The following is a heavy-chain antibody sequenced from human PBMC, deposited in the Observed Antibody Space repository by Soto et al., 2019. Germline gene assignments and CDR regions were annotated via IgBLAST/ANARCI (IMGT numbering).Heavy chain of an antibody. D-gene: IGHD3-10*01. V-gene: IGHV4-30-4*01. CDR3: ARDRYYGSVTYYTFSSGMDV. Sequence: KTSETLSLTCTVSGGSINSGDYYWTWVRQPPGKGLEWIGNIFHSGSTYYTPSLQSRVTISLDTSKNHFSLKLSSVTPADTAVYYCARDRYYGSVTYYTFSSGMDVWGPGTTVTVS. CDR1: GGSINSGDYY. CDR2: IFHSGST. J-gene: IGHJ6*02.